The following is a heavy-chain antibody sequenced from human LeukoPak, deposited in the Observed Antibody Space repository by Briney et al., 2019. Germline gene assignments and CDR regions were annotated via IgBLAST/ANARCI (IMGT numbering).Heavy chain of an antibody. CDR3: ARSSGYHQIDY. CDR1: GGSISSGGYY. D-gene: IGHD3-22*01. Sequence: TLSLTCTVSGGSISSGGYYWSWIRQHPGKGLEWIGYIYYSGSTYYNPSLKSRVTISVDTSKNQFSLKLSSVTAADTAVYYCARSSGYHQIDYWGQGTLVTVSS. J-gene: IGHJ4*02. V-gene: IGHV4-31*03. CDR2: IYYSGST.